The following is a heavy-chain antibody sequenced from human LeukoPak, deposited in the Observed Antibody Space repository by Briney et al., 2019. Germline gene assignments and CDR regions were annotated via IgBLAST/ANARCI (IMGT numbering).Heavy chain of an antibody. CDR3: ARALPVAGSVFFDS. V-gene: IGHV3-48*03. Sequence: GGSLRLSCAASGFTFSSYEMNWVCQAPGKGLEWVSYISSGGGNIYYADSVKGRFTISRDNAKSSLYLQMNSLRAEDTAVFYCARALPVAGSVFFDSWGQGTLVTVSS. CDR1: GFTFSSYE. D-gene: IGHD6-19*01. J-gene: IGHJ4*02. CDR2: ISSGGGNI.